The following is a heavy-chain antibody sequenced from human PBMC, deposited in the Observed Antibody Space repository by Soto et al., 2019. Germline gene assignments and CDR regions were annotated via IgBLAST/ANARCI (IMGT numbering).Heavy chain of an antibody. J-gene: IGHJ6*02. Sequence: ASVKVSCKASGGTFSSYAISWVRQAPGQGLEWMGGIIPIFGTANYAQKFQGRVTITADESTSTAYMELSSLRSEDTAVYYCARLPAIEYSSSSDGMDVWGQGTTVTVS. CDR1: GGTFSSYA. V-gene: IGHV1-69*13. D-gene: IGHD6-6*01. CDR3: ARLPAIEYSSSSDGMDV. CDR2: IIPIFGTA.